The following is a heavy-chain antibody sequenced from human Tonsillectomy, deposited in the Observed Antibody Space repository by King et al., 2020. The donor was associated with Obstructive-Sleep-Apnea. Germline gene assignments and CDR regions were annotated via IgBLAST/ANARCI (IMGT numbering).Heavy chain of an antibody. J-gene: IGHJ6*02. D-gene: IGHD3-22*01. V-gene: IGHV1-18*01. CDR3: ARDRLSYYDTSGYYGGMDV. CDR2: ISAYNGNT. CDR1: GYTFNRYG. Sequence: VQLVESGAEVKKPGASVKVSCKASGYTFNRYGISWVRQAPGQGLEWMGWISAYNGNTNYAQKFQGRVTMTTDTSTSTAYMELRSLRSDDTAAYYCARDRLSYYDTSGYYGGMDVWGQGTTVTVSS.